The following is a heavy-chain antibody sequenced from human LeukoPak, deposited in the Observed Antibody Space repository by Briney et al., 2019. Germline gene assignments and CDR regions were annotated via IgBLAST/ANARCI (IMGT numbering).Heavy chain of an antibody. J-gene: IGHJ4*02. CDR2: ISSTSSYI. CDR3: ASLFQPPPLDC. CDR1: GFTFSSYT. V-gene: IGHV3-21*01. Sequence: GGSLRLSCAASGFTFSSYTMNWVRQAPGKGLEWVSSISSTSSYIYYADSVKGRFTISRDNAKNSLYLQMNSLRAEDTAVYYCASLFQPPPLDCWGQGTLVTVSS.